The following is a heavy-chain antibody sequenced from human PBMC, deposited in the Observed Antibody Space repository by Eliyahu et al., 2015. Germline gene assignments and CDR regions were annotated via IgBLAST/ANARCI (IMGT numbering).Heavy chain of an antibody. CDR3: AKDPGANPEIDY. D-gene: IGHD4/OR15-4a*01. CDR1: GFXFSSYA. V-gene: IGHV3-23*01. CDR2: ISGSGGST. Sequence: EVQLLESGGGLVQPGGSLRLSCSASGFXFSSYAMSWVRQAPGKGLEWVSAISGSGGSTYYADSVKGRFTISRDNSKNTLYLQMNSLRAEDTAVYYCAKDPGANPEIDYWGQGTLVTVSS. J-gene: IGHJ4*02.